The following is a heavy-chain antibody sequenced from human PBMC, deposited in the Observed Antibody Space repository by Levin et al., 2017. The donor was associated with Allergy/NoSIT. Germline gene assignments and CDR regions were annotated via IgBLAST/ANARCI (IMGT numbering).Heavy chain of an antibody. CDR2: ISGYNGDT. Sequence: ASVKVSCKASGYTFSNYGITWVRQAPGQGLEWVGWISGYNGDTKYAQKLQGRVTMTTDTSTGTVYMDVRSLRSDDTAVYYCARDRGSNYPPDPDDAFEIWGQGTLVTVSS. V-gene: IGHV1-18*01. CDR3: ARDRGSNYPPDPDDAFEI. D-gene: IGHD1-7*01. J-gene: IGHJ3*02. CDR1: GYTFSNYG.